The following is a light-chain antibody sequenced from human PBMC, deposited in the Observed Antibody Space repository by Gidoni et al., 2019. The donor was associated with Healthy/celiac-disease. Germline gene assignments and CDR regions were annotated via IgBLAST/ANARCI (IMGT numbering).Light chain of an antibody. Sequence: DIVLTQSPVTLSLSPGESATLSCRASQSVSSSYLAWYQQKPGQAPRLLIYGASSRATGIPDRFSGSGSGTDVTLTISRLEPEDFAVYYCQQYGSSPLYTFGQGTKLEIK. V-gene: IGKV3-20*01. CDR2: GAS. CDR3: QQYGSSPLYT. CDR1: QSVSSSY. J-gene: IGKJ2*01.